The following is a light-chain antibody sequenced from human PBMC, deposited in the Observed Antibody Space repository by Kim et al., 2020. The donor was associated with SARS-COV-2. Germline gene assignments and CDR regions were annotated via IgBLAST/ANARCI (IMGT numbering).Light chain of an antibody. V-gene: IGLV2-14*03. J-gene: IGLJ2*01. CDR1: SSDIGGYNY. CDR3: SSFTGGGTLLV. Sequence: QSALTQPASVSGSPGQSITISCTGTSSDIGGYNYVSWYQQHPGRAPKLIIFDVIERPSGISDRFSGSKSGNTASLTISGLQAEDEADYFCSSFTGGGTLLVFGGGTKLTVL. CDR2: DVI.